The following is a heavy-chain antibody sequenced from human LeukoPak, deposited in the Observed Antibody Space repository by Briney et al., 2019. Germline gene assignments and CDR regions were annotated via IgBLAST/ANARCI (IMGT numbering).Heavy chain of an antibody. J-gene: IGHJ4*02. CDR1: GFTVSSNY. V-gene: IGHV3-48*02. Sequence: GGSLRLSCAASGFTVSSNYVSWVRQVPGKGLEWVSYISSSSSTIYYADSVKGRFTISRDNAKNSLYLQMNSLRDEDTAVYYCARDIVGATNEPDYWGQGTLVTVSS. CDR3: ARDIVGATNEPDY. CDR2: ISSSSSTI. D-gene: IGHD1-26*01.